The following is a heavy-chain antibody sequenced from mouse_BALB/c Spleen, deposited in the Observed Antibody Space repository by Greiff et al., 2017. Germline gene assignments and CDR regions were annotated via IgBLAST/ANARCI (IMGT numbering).Heavy chain of an antibody. CDR3: ASGLRRMDY. CDR1: GFNIKDTY. CDR2: IDPANGNT. V-gene: IGHV14-3*02. Sequence: VHVKQSGAELVKPGASVKMSCTASGFNIKDTYMHWVKQRPEQGLEWIGRIDPANGNTKYDPKFQGKATITADTSSNTAYLQLSSLTSEDTAVYYCASGLRRMDYWGQGTSVTVSS. D-gene: IGHD2-4*01. J-gene: IGHJ4*01.